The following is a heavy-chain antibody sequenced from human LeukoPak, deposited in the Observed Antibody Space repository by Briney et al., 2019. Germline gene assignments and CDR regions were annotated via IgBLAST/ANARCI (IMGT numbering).Heavy chain of an antibody. CDR3: ARTIAQYTNTWLYYYYGLDV. V-gene: IGHV3-23*01. J-gene: IGHJ6*02. D-gene: IGHD6-13*01. CDR1: GFSFRSFA. CDR2: ISGGGEDT. Sequence: GGSLRLSCTASGFSFRSFAMSWVRQAPGQGLEWVSSISGGGEDTYYADSVKGRFTISRDNSETTLYLQMNSLGADDTALYYCARTIAQYTNTWLYYYYGLDVWGQGTTVTVSS.